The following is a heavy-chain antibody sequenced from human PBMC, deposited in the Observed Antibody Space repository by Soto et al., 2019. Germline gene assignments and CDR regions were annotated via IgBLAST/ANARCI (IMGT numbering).Heavy chain of an antibody. D-gene: IGHD3-22*01. CDR1: GGTFSSYA. CDR2: IIPIFGTA. CDR3: ARAEEVITIRQAGMDV. Sequence: ASVKVSCKASGGTFSSYAISWVRQAPGQGLEWMGGIIPIFGTANYAQKFQGRVTITADESTSTAYMELSSLRSEDTAVYYCARAEEVITIRQAGMDVWGQRTTVTVSS. J-gene: IGHJ6*02. V-gene: IGHV1-69*13.